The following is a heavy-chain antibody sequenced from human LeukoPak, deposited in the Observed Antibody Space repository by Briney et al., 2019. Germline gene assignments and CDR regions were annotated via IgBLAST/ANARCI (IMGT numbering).Heavy chain of an antibody. CDR1: GFSFDTYW. CDR3: ARHPYGVLDY. D-gene: IGHD4-17*01. Sequence: GGSLRLSCAVSGFSFDTYWMTWVRQAPGKGLEWVANIKPDGSEKYYVDSLKGRFTISRDNARNSLYLQMNSLRAEDTAVYYCARHPYGVLDYWGQGTLVTVSS. CDR2: IKPDGSEK. V-gene: IGHV3-7*01. J-gene: IGHJ4*02.